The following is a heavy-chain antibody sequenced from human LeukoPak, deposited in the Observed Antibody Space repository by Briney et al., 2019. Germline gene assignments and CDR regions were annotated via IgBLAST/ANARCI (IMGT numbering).Heavy chain of an antibody. D-gene: IGHD3-10*01. V-gene: IGHV4-4*07. Sequence: SETLSLTCTVSGGSISSYYWSWIRQPAGKGLEWIGRIYTSGSTNYNPSLKSRVTMSVDTSKNQFSLKLSSVTAADTAVYYCARNYYGSGSSSGTYYYYYMDVWGKGTTVTVSS. CDR1: GGSISSYY. CDR3: ARNYYGSGSSSGTYYYYYMDV. CDR2: IYTSGST. J-gene: IGHJ6*03.